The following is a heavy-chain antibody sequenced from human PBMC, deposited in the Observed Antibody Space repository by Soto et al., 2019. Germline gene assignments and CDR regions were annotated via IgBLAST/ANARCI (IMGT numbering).Heavy chain of an antibody. J-gene: IGHJ4*01. CDR1: GYSFTSYW. CDR2: IYPGDSAN. Sequence: LGESLKISCKGSGYSFTSYWIGWVRQMPGKGVELVGIIYPGDSANRYSPSVQGQATISADKSISTAYQQWSSLKAADTAMYYCARHGEQQLFSPIDYWGQGTPVTVSS. V-gene: IGHV5-51*01. D-gene: IGHD6-13*01. CDR3: ARHGEQQLFSPIDY.